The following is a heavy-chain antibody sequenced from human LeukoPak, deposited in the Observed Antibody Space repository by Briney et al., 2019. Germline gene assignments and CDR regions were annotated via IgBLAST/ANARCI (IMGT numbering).Heavy chain of an antibody. V-gene: IGHV4-61*02. Sequence: SQTLSLTCTVSGGSISSGSYYWSWIRQPAGKGLEWIGRIYTSGSTNYNPSLKSRVTISVDTSKNQFSLKLSSVTAADTAVYYCARALVEMATMGDAFDIWGQGTMVTVSS. CDR2: IYTSGST. CDR1: GGSISSGSYY. CDR3: ARALVEMATMGDAFDI. D-gene: IGHD5-24*01. J-gene: IGHJ3*02.